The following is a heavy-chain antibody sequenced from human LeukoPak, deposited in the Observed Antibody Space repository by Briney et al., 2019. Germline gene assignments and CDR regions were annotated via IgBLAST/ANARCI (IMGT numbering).Heavy chain of an antibody. V-gene: IGHV4-4*02. J-gene: IGHJ4*02. Sequence: SETLSLTCAVSGGSISSYNWWSRVRQPPGKGLEWIGEIYHSGTTNYNPSLKSRDTISVDTSKNQFSLKLSSVTAADTAVYYCARAIYGSGSYYLFYAGNHIDYFDYWGQGTLVTVSS. CDR3: ARAIYGSGSYYLFYAGNHIDYFDY. CDR2: IYHSGTT. D-gene: IGHD3-10*01. CDR1: GGSISSYNW.